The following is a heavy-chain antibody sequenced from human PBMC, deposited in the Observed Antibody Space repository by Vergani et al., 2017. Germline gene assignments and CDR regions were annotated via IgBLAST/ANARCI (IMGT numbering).Heavy chain of an antibody. D-gene: IGHD1-26*01. Sequence: QVQLVESGGGVVQPGRSLRLSCAASGFTFNQYGMHWVRQAPGKGLEWVALIDFKGNDAYYTDSVRGRFIISRDNSKNTLYLQMNSLRVEDTALYYCAKQYVGTSDCWGQGTLVTVSS. CDR3: AKQYVGTSDC. CDR2: IDFKGNDA. CDR1: GFTFNQYG. J-gene: IGHJ4*02. V-gene: IGHV3-30*02.